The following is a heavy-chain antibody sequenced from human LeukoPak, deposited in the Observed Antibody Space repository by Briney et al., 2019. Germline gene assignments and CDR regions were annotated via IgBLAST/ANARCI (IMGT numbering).Heavy chain of an antibody. D-gene: IGHD2-2*02. Sequence: GGSLRLSCAASGFTFSSYSMNWVRQAPGKGLEWVSYIGSSSSTISYADSVKGRFTISRDNAKNSLYLQMNSLRAEDTAVYYCAKDAETLGYCSSTSCYTVYYFDYWGQGTLVTVSS. CDR1: GFTFSSYS. V-gene: IGHV3-48*04. CDR3: AKDAETLGYCSSTSCYTVYYFDY. CDR2: IGSSSSTI. J-gene: IGHJ4*02.